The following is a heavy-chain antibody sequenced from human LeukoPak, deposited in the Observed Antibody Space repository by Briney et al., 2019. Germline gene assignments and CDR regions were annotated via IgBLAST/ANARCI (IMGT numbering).Heavy chain of an antibody. CDR1: GYTFTSYG. Sequence: ASVKVSCKASGYTFTSYGISWVRQAPGQGLEWMGWISAYNGNTNYAQKLQGRDTMTTDTSTSTAYMELRSLRSDDTAVYYCARDTADILTGYYSSPHKSNWFDPWGQGTLVTVSS. D-gene: IGHD3-9*01. V-gene: IGHV1-18*04. CDR3: ARDTADILTGYYSSPHKSNWFDP. CDR2: ISAYNGNT. J-gene: IGHJ5*02.